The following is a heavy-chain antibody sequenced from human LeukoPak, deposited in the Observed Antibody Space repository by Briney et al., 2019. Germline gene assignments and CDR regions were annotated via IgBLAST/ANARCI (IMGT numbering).Heavy chain of an antibody. CDR1: GYTFTIYA. CDR2: INAGNGNT. V-gene: IGHV1-3*01. J-gene: IGHJ4*02. Sequence: GASVKVSCKASGYTFTIYAMHWVRQAPGQRLEWMGWINAGNGNTKYSQKFQGRVTITRDTSASTAYMELSSLRSKDTAVYYCARGSGSYYIDYWGQGTLVTVSS. D-gene: IGHD1-26*01. CDR3: ARGSGSYYIDY.